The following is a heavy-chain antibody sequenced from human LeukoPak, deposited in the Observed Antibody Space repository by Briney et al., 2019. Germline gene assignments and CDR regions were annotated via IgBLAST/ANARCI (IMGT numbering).Heavy chain of an antibody. J-gene: IGHJ4*02. Sequence: ASVKVSCKASGGTFSSYAISWVRQAPGQGLEWMGGIIPIFGTANYAQKFQGRVTITADESTSTAYMELSSLRSEDTAVYYCARDSYYGSGSYHKGDYWGQGTLVTVSS. CDR3: ARDSYYGSGSYHKGDY. CDR1: GGTFSSYA. D-gene: IGHD3-10*01. CDR2: IIPIFGTA. V-gene: IGHV1-69*13.